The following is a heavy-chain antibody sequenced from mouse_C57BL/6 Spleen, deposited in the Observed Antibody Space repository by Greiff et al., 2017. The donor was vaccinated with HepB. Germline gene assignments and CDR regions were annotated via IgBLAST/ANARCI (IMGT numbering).Heavy chain of an antibody. Sequence: EVHLVESGGGLVKPGGSLKLSCAASGFTFSSYAMSWVRQTPEKRLEWVATISDGGSYTYYPDNVKGRFTISRDNAKNNLYLQMSHLKSEDTAMYYCARADGYLDYWGQGTTLTVSS. V-gene: IGHV5-4*01. D-gene: IGHD2-3*01. CDR1: GFTFSSYA. CDR2: ISDGGSYT. J-gene: IGHJ2*01. CDR3: ARADGYLDY.